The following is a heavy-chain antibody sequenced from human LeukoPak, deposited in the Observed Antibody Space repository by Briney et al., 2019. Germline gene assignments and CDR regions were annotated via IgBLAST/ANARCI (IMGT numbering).Heavy chain of an antibody. CDR2: ISGSGGST. D-gene: IGHD3-9*01. J-gene: IGHJ4*02. CDR3: AKDRILTGYPSMPYFDY. Sequence: GGSLRLSCAASGFGLSGYDMGWVRQAPGKGLEWVSAISGSGGSTYYADSVKGRFTISRDNSKNTLYLQMNSLRAEDTAVYYCAKDRILTGYPSMPYFDYWGQGTLVTVSS. CDR1: GFGLSGYD. V-gene: IGHV3-23*01.